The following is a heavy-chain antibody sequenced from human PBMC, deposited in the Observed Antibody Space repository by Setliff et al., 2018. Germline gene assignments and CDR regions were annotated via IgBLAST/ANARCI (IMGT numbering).Heavy chain of an antibody. J-gene: IGHJ3*02. V-gene: IGHV5-51*01. CDR1: GYSFTSYS. D-gene: IGHD6-13*01. Sequence: GESLKISCKASGYSFTSYSIGWVRQMPGKGLEWMGIIYAGDSATRYSPSFQDQVTISADKSISTAYLQWSSLKASDTAMYYCARPRYSSTWYEVGAFDIWGQGTMVTVSS. CDR3: ARPRYSSTWYEVGAFDI. CDR2: IYAGDSAT.